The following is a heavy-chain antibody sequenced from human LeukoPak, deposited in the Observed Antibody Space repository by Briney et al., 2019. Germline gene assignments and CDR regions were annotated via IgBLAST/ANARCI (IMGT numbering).Heavy chain of an antibody. CDR2: ISSSSSYI. J-gene: IGHJ4*02. CDR1: GFTFSSYS. Sequence: PGGSLRLSCAASGFTFSSYSMNWVRQAPGKGLEWVSSISSSSSYIYYADSVKGRFTISRDNAKNSLYLQMNSLRAEGTAVYYCAREEVLRFLERHFDYWGQGTLVTVSS. V-gene: IGHV3-21*01. CDR3: AREEVLRFLERHFDY. D-gene: IGHD3-3*01.